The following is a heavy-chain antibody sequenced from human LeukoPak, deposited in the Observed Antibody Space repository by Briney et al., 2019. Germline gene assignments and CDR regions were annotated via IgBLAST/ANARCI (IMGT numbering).Heavy chain of an antibody. V-gene: IGHV4-59*11. CDR3: ARVGGYCSGGSCYSDYYYGMDV. J-gene: IGHJ6*02. CDR2: IYYSGST. Sequence: SETLSLTCTVSGGSISSHYWSWIRQPPGKGLEWIGYIYYSGSTNYNPSLKSRVTISVDTSKNQFSLKLSSVTAADTAVYYCARVGGYCSGGSCYSDYYYGMDVWGQGTTVTVSS. CDR1: GGSISSHY. D-gene: IGHD2-15*01.